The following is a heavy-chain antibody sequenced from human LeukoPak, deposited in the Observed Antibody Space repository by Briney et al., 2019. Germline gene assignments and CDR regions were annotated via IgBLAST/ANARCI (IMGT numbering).Heavy chain of an antibody. J-gene: IGHJ4*02. CDR1: GFSFSSYG. CDR2: KSYDGSNE. D-gene: IGHD5/OR15-5a*01. CDR3: AKDQSRWFVNIVSTGSAFDA. Sequence: GRSLRLSCVASGFSFSSYGMHWVRQSPGKGWEGVVVKSYDGSNEYYAESVKGRFTISRDNSKNTLYLEVNSLRAEDTAVFYCAKDQSRWFVNIVSTGSAFDAWAQGTLVTVSS. V-gene: IGHV3-30*18.